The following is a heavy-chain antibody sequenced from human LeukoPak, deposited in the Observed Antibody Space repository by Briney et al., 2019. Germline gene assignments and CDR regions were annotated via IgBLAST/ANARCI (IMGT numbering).Heavy chain of an antibody. Sequence: GGSLRLSCAASGFTFSDYWMDWVRQAPGKGLVSVSNLKPDGSEIYYVDAVKGRFTISRDNAKNSLYLQMNSLRAEDTAVYYCARVWHCTSTSCYDYWGQGTLVTVSS. V-gene: IGHV3-7*02. CDR2: LKPDGSEI. J-gene: IGHJ4*02. CDR1: GFTFSDYW. CDR3: ARVWHCTSTSCYDY. D-gene: IGHD2-2*01.